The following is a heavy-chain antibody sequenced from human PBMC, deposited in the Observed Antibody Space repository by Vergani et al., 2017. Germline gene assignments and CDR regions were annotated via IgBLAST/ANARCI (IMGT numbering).Heavy chain of an antibody. CDR1: GFTFSSYS. CDR3: ARDRSAIRPWIDY. V-gene: IGHV3-48*04. CDR2: ISSSSSTI. Sequence: VQLVESGGGVVQPGRSLRLSCAASGFTFSSYSMNWVRQAPGKGLEWVSYISSSSSTIYYADSVKGRFTISRDNAKNSLYLQMNSLRAEDTAVYYCARDRSAIRPWIDYWGQGTLVTVSS. J-gene: IGHJ4*02. D-gene: IGHD5/OR15-5a*01.